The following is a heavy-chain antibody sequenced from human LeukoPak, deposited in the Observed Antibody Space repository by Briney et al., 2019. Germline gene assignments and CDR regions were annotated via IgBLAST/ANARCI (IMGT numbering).Heavy chain of an antibody. CDR3: ARDLRFTMIVFFGMDV. D-gene: IGHD3-22*01. CDR1: GYTFTSYY. V-gene: IGHV1-46*01. CDR2: INPSGGST. J-gene: IGHJ6*02. Sequence: ASVKVSCKASGYTFTSYYMHWVRQAPGQGLEWMGIINPSGGSTSYAQKFQGRVTMTRDTSTSTVYTELSSLRSEDTAVYYCARDLRFTMIVFFGMDVWGQGTTVTVSS.